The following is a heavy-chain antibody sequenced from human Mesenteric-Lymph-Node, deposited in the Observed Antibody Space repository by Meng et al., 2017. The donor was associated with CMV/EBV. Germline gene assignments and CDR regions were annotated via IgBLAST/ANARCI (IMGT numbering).Heavy chain of an antibody. CDR3: ASHTHFAGNPPGTNNC. D-gene: IGHD6-13*01. V-gene: IGHV3-53*01. Sequence: GGSLRLSCAAFGFSVNNNYINWVRQTPGKGLEWVSVFYSDGSTLGAYRDYADSVRGRFTISRDNSKNTVYLQMDSLRAEDTAVYYCASHTHFAGNPPGTNNCWGQGTLVTVSS. CDR1: GFSVNNNY. CDR2: FYSDGSTLGAYR. J-gene: IGHJ4*02.